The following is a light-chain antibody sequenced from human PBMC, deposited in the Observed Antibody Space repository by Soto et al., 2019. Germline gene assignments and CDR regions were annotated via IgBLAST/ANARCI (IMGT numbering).Light chain of an antibody. CDR1: QSVSNN. J-gene: IGKJ5*01. Sequence: EIMMTQSPATLSVSPGERATLSCRASQSVSNNLAGYQQKPGQVPRLLIYYASTRATGIPARFSGSGSGTKFTLPISSLQSEDFALYYCQQYNNWPPITFGQGTRLEIK. CDR3: QQYNNWPPIT. CDR2: YAS. V-gene: IGKV3-15*01.